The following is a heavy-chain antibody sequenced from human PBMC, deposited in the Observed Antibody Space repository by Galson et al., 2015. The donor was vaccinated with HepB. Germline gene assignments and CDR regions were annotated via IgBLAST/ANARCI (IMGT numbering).Heavy chain of an antibody. Sequence: SVKVSCKASGGTFKNYAIIWVRQAPGQGLEWMGGIIPFSGTANYAQKFQGSVTIIADKSTNTVYMELSSLRSEDTAVYYCARGTDYDSSGYLRPYWYFDLWGRGTLVTVSP. CDR1: GGTFKNYA. CDR2: IIPFSGTA. V-gene: IGHV1-69*06. CDR3: ARGTDYDSSGYLRPYWYFDL. D-gene: IGHD3-22*01. J-gene: IGHJ2*01.